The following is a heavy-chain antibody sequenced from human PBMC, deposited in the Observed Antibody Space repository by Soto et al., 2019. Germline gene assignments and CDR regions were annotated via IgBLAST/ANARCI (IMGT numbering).Heavy chain of an antibody. Sequence: ASVKVSCKASGYTFTSYGISWVRQAPGQGLEWMGWISAYNGNTNYAQKLQGRVTMTTDTSTSTAYMELRSLRSDDTAVYYCARVEQWLVLPSGPDAFDIWGQGTMVTVAS. CDR3: ARVEQWLVLPSGPDAFDI. CDR2: ISAYNGNT. D-gene: IGHD6-19*01. CDR1: GYTFTSYG. V-gene: IGHV1-18*01. J-gene: IGHJ3*02.